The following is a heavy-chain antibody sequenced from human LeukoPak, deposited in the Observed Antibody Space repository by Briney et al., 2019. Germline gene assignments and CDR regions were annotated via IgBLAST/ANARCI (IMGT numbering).Heavy chain of an antibody. V-gene: IGHV1-46*01. CDR3: ARDARDYRWSYYFYWSLDY. Sequence: ASVKVSCKASGYTFTSYYMHWVRQAPGQGLEWMGIINPSGGSTSYAQKFQGRVTMTRDTSTSTVYMELSSLRSEDTAVYYCARDARDYRWSYYFYWSLDYWGQGNLVTVSS. CDR2: INPSGGST. J-gene: IGHJ4*02. D-gene: IGHD1-26*01. CDR1: GYTFTSYY.